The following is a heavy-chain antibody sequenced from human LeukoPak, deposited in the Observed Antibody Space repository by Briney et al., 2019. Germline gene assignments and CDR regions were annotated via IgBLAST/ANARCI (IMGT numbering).Heavy chain of an antibody. J-gene: IGHJ4*02. CDR2: INPKSGGT. CDR3: VRAISSSNDH. CDR1: GYTFTGYY. Sequence: ASVKVSCKASGYTFTGYYMHWVRQAPGQGLEWMGWINPKSGGTNYAQKFQGRVTMTRDTSISTAYMELTRLRSDDTAVYYCVRAISSSNDHWGQGTLVTVSS. D-gene: IGHD6-6*01. V-gene: IGHV1-2*02.